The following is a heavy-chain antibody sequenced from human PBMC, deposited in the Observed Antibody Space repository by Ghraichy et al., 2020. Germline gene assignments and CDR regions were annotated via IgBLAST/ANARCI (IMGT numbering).Heavy chain of an antibody. CDR3: ARRASAAGTGYYNGMDV. Sequence: ASVKVSCKASEYTFTGYYMHWVRQAPGQGLEWMGWINPNSGGTNYAQKFQGRVTMTRDTSISTAYMELSSLRYDDTAIYYCARRASAAGTGYYNGMDVWGQGTTVTISS. CDR1: EYTFTGYY. D-gene: IGHD6-13*01. J-gene: IGHJ6*02. V-gene: IGHV1-2*02. CDR2: INPNSGGT.